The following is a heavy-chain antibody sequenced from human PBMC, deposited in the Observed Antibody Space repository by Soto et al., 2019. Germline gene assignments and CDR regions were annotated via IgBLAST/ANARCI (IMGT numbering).Heavy chain of an antibody. CDR2: IYYSGST. V-gene: IGHV4-31*03. Sequence: QVQLQESGPGLVKPSQTLSLTCTVSGGSISSGGYYWSWIRQHPGKGLEWIGYIYYSGSTYYNPSIKSRVNISVDTSKIQSSLKLSSVTAADTAVYYCARDASPGYSGYDFHYYYYGMDVWGQGTTVTVSS. CDR3: ARDASPGYSGYDFHYYYYGMDV. D-gene: IGHD5-12*01. J-gene: IGHJ6*02. CDR1: GGSISSGGYY.